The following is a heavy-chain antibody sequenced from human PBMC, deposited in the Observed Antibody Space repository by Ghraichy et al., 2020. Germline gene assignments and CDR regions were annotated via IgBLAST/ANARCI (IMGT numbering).Heavy chain of an antibody. V-gene: IGHV1-18*04. CDR3: ARHASSKIFPPDY. CDR2: ISAYNGKT. D-gene: IGHD2-21*01. J-gene: IGHJ4*02. CDR1: GYTFTDSA. Sequence: ASVKVSCKASGYTFTDSAISWVRQAPGQGLEWMGWISAYNGKTRYAQNFQGRVTMTTDASTSTAYMEMRSLKSDDTAVYYCARHASSKIFPPDYWGQGTLVTVSS.